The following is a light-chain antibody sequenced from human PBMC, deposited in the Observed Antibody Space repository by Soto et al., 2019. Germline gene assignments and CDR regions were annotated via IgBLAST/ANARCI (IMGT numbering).Light chain of an antibody. CDR3: CSYTTSNTRQIV. J-gene: IGLJ1*01. CDR2: DVS. V-gene: IGLV2-14*01. CDR1: SSDVGGYNY. Sequence: QSVLTQSASVSGSPGQSITISCTGTSSDVGGYNYVSWYQQHPGKAPKFMIYDVSNRPSGVSNRFSGSKSGNTASLTISGLQAEDEADYYCCSYTTSNTRQIVFGTGTKLTVL.